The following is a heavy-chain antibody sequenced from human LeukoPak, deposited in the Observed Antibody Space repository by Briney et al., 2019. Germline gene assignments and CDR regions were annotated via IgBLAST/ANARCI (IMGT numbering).Heavy chain of an antibody. J-gene: IGHJ4*02. CDR2: IRSDAINK. CDR1: GFTFTTYG. D-gene: IGHD5-18*01. CDR3: AKYSVQLWDNFDY. Sequence: PGGSLRLSCAASGFTFTTYGMHWVRQAPGKGLEWVAFIRSDAINKYYADSVKGRFTISRDNSKNTLYLQMNSLRAEDTAVYYCAKYSVQLWDNFDYWGQGTLVTVSS. V-gene: IGHV3-30*02.